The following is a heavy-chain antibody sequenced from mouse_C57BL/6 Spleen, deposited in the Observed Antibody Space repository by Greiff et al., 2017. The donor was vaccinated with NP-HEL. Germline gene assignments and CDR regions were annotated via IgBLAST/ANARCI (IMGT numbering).Heavy chain of an antibody. Sequence: EVQLQQSGPELVKPGASVKISCKASGYTFTDYYMNWVKQSHGKSLEWIGDINPNNGGTSYNQKFKGKATLTVDKSSSTAYMELRSLTSEDSAVYYCARPYYSNYGWFAYWGQGTLVTVSA. CDR3: ARPYYSNYGWFAY. CDR2: INPNNGGT. V-gene: IGHV1-26*01. CDR1: GYTFTDYY. D-gene: IGHD2-5*01. J-gene: IGHJ3*01.